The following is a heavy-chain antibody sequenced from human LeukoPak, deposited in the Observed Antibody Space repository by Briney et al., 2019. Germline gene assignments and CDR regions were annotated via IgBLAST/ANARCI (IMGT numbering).Heavy chain of an antibody. Sequence: SETLSLTCTVCGGSISSGGYYWSWIRQHPGKGLEWIGYIYYSGSTYYNPSLKSRVTISVDASKNQFSLKLSSVTAADTAVYYCGRDGGSDSYGSYYFDYWGQGTLVTVSS. CDR1: GGSISSGGYY. J-gene: IGHJ4*02. CDR2: IYYSGST. CDR3: GRDGGSDSYGSYYFDY. D-gene: IGHD5-18*01. V-gene: IGHV4-31*03.